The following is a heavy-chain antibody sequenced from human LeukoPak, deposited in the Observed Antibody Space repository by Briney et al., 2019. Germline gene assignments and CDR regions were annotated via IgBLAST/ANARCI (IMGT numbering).Heavy chain of an antibody. CDR3: ARSDGAGATDY. CDR1: GGSISSHY. Sequence: SETLSLTCAVSGGSISSHYWSWMRQPPGKGLEWIGYIYYTGSTDYNPSLKSRVTISVDTSKNQLSLKLSSVTAADAAVYYCARSDGAGATDYWGQGTLVTVSS. CDR2: IYYTGST. D-gene: IGHD1-26*01. V-gene: IGHV4-59*11. J-gene: IGHJ4*02.